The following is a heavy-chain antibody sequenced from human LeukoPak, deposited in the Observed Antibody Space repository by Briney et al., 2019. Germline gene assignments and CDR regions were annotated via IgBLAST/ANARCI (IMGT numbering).Heavy chain of an antibody. CDR1: GGTFSSYA. CDR3: ARGRNSSSWYDFDY. CDR2: IIPIFGTA. J-gene: IGHJ4*02. V-gene: IGHV1-69*13. D-gene: IGHD6-13*01. Sequence: GASVKVSCKASGGTFSSYAISWVRQAPGQGLEWMGGIIPIFGTANYAQKFQGRVTITADESASTAYMELSSLRSEDTAVYYCARGRNSSSWYDFDYWGQGTLVTVSS.